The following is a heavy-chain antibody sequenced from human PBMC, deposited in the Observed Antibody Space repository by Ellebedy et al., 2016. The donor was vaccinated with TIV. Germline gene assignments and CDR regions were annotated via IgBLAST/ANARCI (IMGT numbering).Heavy chain of an antibody. J-gene: IGHJ4*02. CDR1: GFTVGSNY. CDR2: IYSGGST. D-gene: IGHD3-10*01. CDR3: ASTGREQVDY. Sequence: PGGSLRLSCAASGFTVGSNYMSWVRQAPGKGLEWVSVIYSGGSTYYADSGKGRFTISRDNSKNTLYLQMNSRRAEDTAVYYCASTGREQVDYWGQGTLVTVSS. V-gene: IGHV3-53*01.